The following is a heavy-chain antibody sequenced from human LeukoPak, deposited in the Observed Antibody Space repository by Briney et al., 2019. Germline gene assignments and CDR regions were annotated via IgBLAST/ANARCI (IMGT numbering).Heavy chain of an antibody. D-gene: IGHD6-19*01. CDR2: VNQAGSDK. J-gene: IGHJ4*02. V-gene: IGHV3-7*01. CDR1: GFTFSSYS. Sequence: GGSLRLSCAASGFTFSSYSMNWVRQAPGKGLEWVANVNQAGSDKYYMDSVNGRFTISRGNAENSLYLQMNSLRAEDTAVYFCARGVFATGWYPDNFDYWGQGILVTVSS. CDR3: ARGVFATGWYPDNFDY.